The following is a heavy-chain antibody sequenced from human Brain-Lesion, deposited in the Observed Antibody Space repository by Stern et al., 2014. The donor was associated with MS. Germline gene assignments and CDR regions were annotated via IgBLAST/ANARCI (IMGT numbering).Heavy chain of an antibody. J-gene: IGHJ4*02. D-gene: IGHD1-26*01. CDR3: ATLSPGAGGNYYRHFDY. CDR1: GYTLTELS. Sequence: VQLVESGAEVKKPGASVKGSCKVSGYTLTELSMHWVRQAPRKGLEWMGGFDPEEGETIYAQKFQGRVTMTEDTSTDTAYMELSSLRSEDTAVYYCATLSPGAGGNYYRHFDYWGQGTLVTVSS. CDR2: FDPEEGET. V-gene: IGHV1-24*01.